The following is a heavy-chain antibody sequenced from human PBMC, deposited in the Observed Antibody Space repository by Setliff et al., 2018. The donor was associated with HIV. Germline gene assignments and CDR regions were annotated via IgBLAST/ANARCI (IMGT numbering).Heavy chain of an antibody. CDR2: IYYSGST. V-gene: IGHV4-39*07. D-gene: IGHD2-21*02. Sequence: SETLSLTCTVSGGSISSSSYYWGWIRQPPGKGLEWIGIIYYSGSTYYNPSLKSRVTISVDTSKNQFSLKLSSVTAADTAVYYCAGDYCGGDCYFPYSYCGMDVWGQGTTVTVSS. CDR1: GGSISSSSYY. CDR3: AGDYCGGDCYFPYSYCGMDV. J-gene: IGHJ6*02.